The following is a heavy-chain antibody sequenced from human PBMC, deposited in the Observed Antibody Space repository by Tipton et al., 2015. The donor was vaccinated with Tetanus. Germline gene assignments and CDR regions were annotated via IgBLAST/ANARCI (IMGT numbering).Heavy chain of an antibody. Sequence: TLSLTCIVSGGSVSDTKYYWGWIRQPPGKGLDWIASIYFQGSTYYSPSLKTRVTIAVYTHQNLFSLRLTSVTAADTDMYYCARHLYGYWFDPWGQGALVSVSS. CDR1: GGSVSDTKYY. CDR3: ARHLYGYWFDP. D-gene: IGHD3-10*01. CDR2: IYFQGST. J-gene: IGHJ5*02. V-gene: IGHV4-39*01.